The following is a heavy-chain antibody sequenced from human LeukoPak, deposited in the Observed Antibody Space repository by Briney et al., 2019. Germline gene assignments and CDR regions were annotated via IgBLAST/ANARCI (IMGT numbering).Heavy chain of an antibody. D-gene: IGHD4-17*01. J-gene: IGHJ4*02. CDR2: IKHDEIEK. CDR1: GFTFSSYA. CDR3: TRVPYGDYWSSDY. V-gene: IGHV3-7*01. Sequence: HPGGSLRLSCAASGFTFSSYAMSWVRQAPGKGLEWVANIKHDEIEKYYVDSVKGRFTISRDNAKNSLFLQMNSLRVEDTAIYYCTRVPYGDYWSSDYWGQGTLVTVSS.